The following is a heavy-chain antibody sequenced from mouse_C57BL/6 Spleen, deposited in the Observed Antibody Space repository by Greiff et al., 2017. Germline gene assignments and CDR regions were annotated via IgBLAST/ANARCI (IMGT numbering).Heavy chain of an antibody. Sequence: VQLKESGAELVRPGASVTLSCKASGYTFTDYEMHWVKQTPVHGLEWIGAIDPETGGTAYNQKFTGKAILTADKSSSTAYMELRSLTSEDSAVYYCTRGSFTTEYYYAMDYWGQGTSVTVSS. CDR1: GYTFTDYE. J-gene: IGHJ4*01. CDR3: TRGSFTTEYYYAMDY. V-gene: IGHV1-15*01. D-gene: IGHD1-1*01. CDR2: IDPETGGT.